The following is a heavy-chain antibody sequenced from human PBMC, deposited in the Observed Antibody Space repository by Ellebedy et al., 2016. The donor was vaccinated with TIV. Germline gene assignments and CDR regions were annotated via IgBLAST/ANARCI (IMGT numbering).Heavy chain of an antibody. J-gene: IGHJ4*02. D-gene: IGHD4-23*01. CDR1: GFTFSSYG. V-gene: IGHV3-23*01. CDR3: AKLRGSTVVTQSDC. CDR2: ISGSGGHT. Sequence: GGSLRLSXAASGFTFSSYGMHWVRQAPGKGLEWVSAISGSGGHTYYADSVKGRFTISRDNSKNTLYLQMNSLRAEDTAIYYCAKLRGSTVVTQSDCWGQGTLVTVSS.